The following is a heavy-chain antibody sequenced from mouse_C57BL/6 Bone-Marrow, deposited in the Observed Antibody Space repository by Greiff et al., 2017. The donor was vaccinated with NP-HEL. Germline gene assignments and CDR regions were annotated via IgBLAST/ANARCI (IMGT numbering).Heavy chain of an antibody. V-gene: IGHV1-39*01. D-gene: IGHD2-4*01. CDR3: ARRGGLRRAMDY. CDR1: GYSFTDYN. J-gene: IGHJ4*01. CDR2: INPNYGTT. Sequence: VQLQQSGPELVKPGASVKLSCKASGYSFTDYNMHWVKQSNGKSLEWIGVINPNYGTTSYNQKFKGKATLTVDQSSSTAYMQLNSLTSEDSAVYYSARRGGLRRAMDYWGQGTSVTVSS.